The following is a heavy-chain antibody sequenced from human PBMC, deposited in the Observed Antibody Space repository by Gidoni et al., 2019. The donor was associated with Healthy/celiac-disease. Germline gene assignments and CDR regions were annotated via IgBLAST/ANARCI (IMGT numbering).Heavy chain of an antibody. CDR3: ARLSGYYGRWGTYDAFDI. V-gene: IGHV5-51*01. J-gene: IGHJ3*02. CDR2: IYPGDSDT. Sequence: EVQLVQSGAEVKKPGESLTISCKGSGYSFTSYWIGWVRQMPGKGLEWMGIIYPGDSDTRYSPSFQGQVTISADKSISTAYLQWSSLKASDTAMYYCARLSGYYGRWGTYDAFDIWGQGTMVTVSS. D-gene: IGHD6-25*01. CDR1: GYSFTSYW.